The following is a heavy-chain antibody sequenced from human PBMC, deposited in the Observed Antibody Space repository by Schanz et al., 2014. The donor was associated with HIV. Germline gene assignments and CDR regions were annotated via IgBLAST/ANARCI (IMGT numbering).Heavy chain of an antibody. CDR1: GFTFSTYA. CDR2: ISSGGVTI. CDR3: ARVSWGSSWSLDY. V-gene: IGHV3-48*02. D-gene: IGHD6-13*01. Sequence: EVQLVESGGGLVQPGGSLRLSCAASGFTFSTYAMHWVRQAPGKGLEWVSYISSGGVTISYADSMKGRFTISRDNAKKSLYLQMNNLRDEDTAVYFCARVSWGSSWSLDYWGQGTLVTVSS. J-gene: IGHJ4*02.